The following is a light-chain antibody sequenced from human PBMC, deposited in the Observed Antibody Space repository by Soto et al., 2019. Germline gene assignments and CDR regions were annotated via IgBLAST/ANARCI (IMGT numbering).Light chain of an antibody. CDR2: DAS. Sequence: EIVLTQSPGTLSLSPGERATLSCRASQSVSSNYLAWYQQRPGQAPRLLIYDASTRAAGIPDRFSGSGSGTDFTLTISRMVAEDFAVFYCHHYSRSPIFTFGPGTTVDIK. V-gene: IGKV3-20*01. CDR3: HHYSRSPIFT. J-gene: IGKJ3*01. CDR1: QSVSSNY.